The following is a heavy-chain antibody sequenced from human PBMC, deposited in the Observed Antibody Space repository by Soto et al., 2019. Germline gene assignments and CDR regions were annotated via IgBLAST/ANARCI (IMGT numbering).Heavy chain of an antibody. J-gene: IGHJ6*02. V-gene: IGHV3-33*05. Sequence: QVQLVESGGGVVQPGRSLTLSCAASGFTFSGYAMHWVRQAPGKELEWVALISYDGSNKYFGDSVKGRFTISRDNSKNTLDLHMNRLRAEDTAVYSCARDGGSGSSSPCYGIDVWGQGTTVTVSS. D-gene: IGHD3-10*01. CDR1: GFTFSGYA. CDR3: ARDGGSGSSSPCYGIDV. CDR2: ISYDGSNK.